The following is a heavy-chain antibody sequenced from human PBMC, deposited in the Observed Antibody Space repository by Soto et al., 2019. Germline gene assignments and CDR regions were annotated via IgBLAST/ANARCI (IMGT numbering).Heavy chain of an antibody. J-gene: IGHJ4*02. D-gene: IGHD6-19*01. CDR3: ARAAPHIAVAGYSFDY. V-gene: IGHV4-59*01. CDR1: GGSISSYY. CDR2: IYYSGST. Sequence: ASETLSLTCTVSGGSISSYYWSWIRQPPGKGLEWIGYIYYSGSTNYNPSLKSRVTISVDTSKNQFSLKLSSVTAADTAVYYCARAAPHIAVAGYSFDYWGQGTLVTVSS.